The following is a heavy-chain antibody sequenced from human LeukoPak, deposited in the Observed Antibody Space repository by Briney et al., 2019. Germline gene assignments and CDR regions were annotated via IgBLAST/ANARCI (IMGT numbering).Heavy chain of an antibody. V-gene: IGHV3-21*01. J-gene: IGHJ4*02. CDR3: ARDVVVVANHYFDY. D-gene: IGHD2-15*01. Sequence: GGSLRLSCAASGFTFSSYSMNWVRQAPGKGLEWVSSISSSSSSYIYYADSVKGRFTISRDNAKNSLYLQMNSLRAEDTAVYYCARDVVVVANHYFDYWGQGTLVTVSS. CDR2: ISSSSSSYI. CDR1: GFTFSSYS.